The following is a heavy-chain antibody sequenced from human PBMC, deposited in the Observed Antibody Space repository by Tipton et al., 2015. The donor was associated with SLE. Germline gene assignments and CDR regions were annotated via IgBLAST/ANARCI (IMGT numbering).Heavy chain of an antibody. V-gene: IGHV3-23*01. D-gene: IGHD4-17*01. J-gene: IGHJ4*02. CDR1: GFIFTNYA. Sequence: GSLRLSCAASGFIFTNYAMSWVRQAPGKGLEWLSLISGTGQNTYSADSVKGRFTFSRGNSKNTLYLQMNSLRPDDTAVYYCAKAAYATAHGGAYFDYWGQGTLVTGSS. CDR2: ISGTGQNT. CDR3: AKAAYATAHGGAYFDY.